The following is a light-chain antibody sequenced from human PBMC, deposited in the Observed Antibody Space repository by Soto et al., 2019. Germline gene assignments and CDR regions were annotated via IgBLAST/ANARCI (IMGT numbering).Light chain of an antibody. CDR2: DVS. Sequence: QSVLIQPASVSGSPGQSITISCTGTSSDVGGYNYVSWYQQHPGKAPKLMIYDVSNRPSGVSNRFSGSKSGNPASLTISGLQAEDEADYYCSSYTSSSNGFGTGTKVTVL. CDR3: SSYTSSSNG. J-gene: IGLJ1*01. V-gene: IGLV2-14*01. CDR1: SSDVGGYNY.